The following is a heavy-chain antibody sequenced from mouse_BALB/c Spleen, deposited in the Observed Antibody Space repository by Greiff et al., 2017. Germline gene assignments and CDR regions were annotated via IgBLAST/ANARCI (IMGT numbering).Heavy chain of an antibody. CDR1: GYSFTSYY. Sequence: QVQLKQSGPELVKPGASVKISCKASGYSFTSYYIHWVKQRPGQGLEWIGWIFPGSGNTKYNEKFKGKATLTADTSSSTAYMQLSSLTSEDSAVYFCARSEEYYDAMDYWGQGTSVTVSS. V-gene: IGHV1-66*01. D-gene: IGHD5-1*01. J-gene: IGHJ4*01. CDR3: ARSEEYYDAMDY. CDR2: IFPGSGNT.